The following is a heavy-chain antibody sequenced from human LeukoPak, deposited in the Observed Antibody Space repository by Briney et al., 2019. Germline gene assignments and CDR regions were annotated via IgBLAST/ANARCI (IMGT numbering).Heavy chain of an antibody. CDR2: ITSGSSYI. D-gene: IGHD1-26*01. CDR1: GFTFSSYW. V-gene: IGHV3-21*01. J-gene: IGHJ6*03. Sequence: GGSLRLSCAASGFTFSSYWMHWVRHAPGKGLEWVSSITSGSSYIYYADSVKGRFTISRDNAKNSLYLQMNSLRAEDTAVYYCARDPYSGSYGNYYYYFMDVWGKGTTVTISS. CDR3: ARDPYSGSYGNYYYYFMDV.